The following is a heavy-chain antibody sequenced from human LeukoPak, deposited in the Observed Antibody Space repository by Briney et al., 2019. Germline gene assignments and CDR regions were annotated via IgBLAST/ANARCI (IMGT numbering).Heavy chain of an antibody. Sequence: PSETLSLTCAVYGGSFSGYYWSWIRQPPGKGLEWIGEINHSGSTNYNPSLKSRVTISVGTSKNQFSLKLSSVTAADTAVYYCARAHRYCSGGSCYIFDYWGQGTLVTVSS. CDR1: GGSFSGYY. J-gene: IGHJ4*02. D-gene: IGHD2-15*01. CDR2: INHSGST. CDR3: ARAHRYCSGGSCYIFDY. V-gene: IGHV4-34*01.